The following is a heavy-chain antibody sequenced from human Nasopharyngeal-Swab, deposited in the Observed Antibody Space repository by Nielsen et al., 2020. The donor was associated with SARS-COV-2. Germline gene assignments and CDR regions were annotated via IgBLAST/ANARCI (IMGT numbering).Heavy chain of an antibody. J-gene: IGHJ6*02. Sequence: GESLKISCAASGFTFNNYNFNWVRQAPGKGLEWVSSISSSSSYIYYADSVKGRFTISRDNAKNSLYLQMNSLRAEDTAVYYCARDGLDYDFWSAYFMDVCGQGTTVTVSS. D-gene: IGHD3-3*01. CDR3: ARDGLDYDFWSAYFMDV. CDR1: GFTFNNYN. V-gene: IGHV3-21*01. CDR2: ISSSSSYI.